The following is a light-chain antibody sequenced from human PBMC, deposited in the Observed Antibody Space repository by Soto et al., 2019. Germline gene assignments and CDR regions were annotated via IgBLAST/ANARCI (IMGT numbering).Light chain of an antibody. CDR2: AAS. CDR1: QGISSY. V-gene: IGKV1-9*01. J-gene: IGKJ3*01. Sequence: IQLTQSPSSLSASVGDRVTITCRASQGISSYLAWYQQKPGKAPKLLIYAASTLQSGVPSRFSGSGSGTDFTLTICSLQPEDFATYYCHQLNSYPTFGPGTKVDIK. CDR3: HQLNSYPT.